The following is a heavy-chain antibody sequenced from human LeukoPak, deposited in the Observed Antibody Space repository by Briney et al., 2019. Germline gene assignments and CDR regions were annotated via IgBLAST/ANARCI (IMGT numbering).Heavy chain of an antibody. CDR2: IWYDGSQK. CDR1: VFTFRSYG. J-gene: IGHJ4*02. Sequence: GGSLRLSCAASVFTFRSYGFHCVRQAPGKGLEWVAVIWYDGSQKYYGDSVKGRFTVSRDGSKNTLSLQMNSLRAEETAVYYCARTLGLFRLDYWGQGTLLTVSS. CDR3: ARTLGLFRLDY. V-gene: IGHV3-33*01. D-gene: IGHD3/OR15-3a*01.